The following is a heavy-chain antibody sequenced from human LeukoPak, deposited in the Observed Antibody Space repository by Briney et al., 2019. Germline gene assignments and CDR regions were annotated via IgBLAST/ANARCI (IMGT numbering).Heavy chain of an antibody. D-gene: IGHD6-19*01. CDR3: ARASSSGWYPFDY. Sequence: PSETLSLTCTVSGGSISSYYWSWIRQPPGKGLEWIGYISYSGSTNYNPSLKSRVTISVDTSKNQFSQKLSSVTAADTAVYYRARASSSGWYPFDYWGQGTLVTVSS. CDR2: ISYSGST. CDR1: GGSISSYY. J-gene: IGHJ4*02. V-gene: IGHV4-59*01.